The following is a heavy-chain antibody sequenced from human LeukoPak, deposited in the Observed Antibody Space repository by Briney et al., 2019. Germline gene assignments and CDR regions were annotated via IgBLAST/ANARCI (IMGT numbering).Heavy chain of an antibody. Sequence: SETLSLTCTASGGSISSSTYYWDWIRQPPGKGLEWIGSIYYSGSTYYNPSLKSRVTISVDTSKNQFSLKLTSVTAADTAVYHCARRGGIIAAAGTRAFDIWGQGTMVTVSS. D-gene: IGHD6-13*01. J-gene: IGHJ3*02. CDR2: IYYSGST. CDR1: GGSISSSTYY. CDR3: ARRGGIIAAAGTRAFDI. V-gene: IGHV4-39*01.